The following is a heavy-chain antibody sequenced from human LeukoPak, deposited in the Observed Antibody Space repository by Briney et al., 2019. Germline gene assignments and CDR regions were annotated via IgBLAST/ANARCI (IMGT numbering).Heavy chain of an antibody. Sequence: SETLSLTCTVSGGSISCTTYHWSWIRQPPGKGLEWIGYISYSGSTNYNPSLKSRVTISADTSKNQFSLKVNSVTAADTAVYYCATQATGTSYGVFDYWGQGPLVTVSS. CDR2: ISYSGST. CDR1: GGSISCTTYH. V-gene: IGHV4-61*01. D-gene: IGHD5-18*01. CDR3: ATQATGTSYGVFDY. J-gene: IGHJ4*02.